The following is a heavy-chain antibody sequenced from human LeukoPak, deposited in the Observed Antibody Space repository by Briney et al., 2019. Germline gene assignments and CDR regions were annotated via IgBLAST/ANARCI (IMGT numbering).Heavy chain of an antibody. CDR1: GYTFTSYA. D-gene: IGHD4/OR15-4a*01. Sequence: ASVKVSCKASGYTFTSYAMHWVRQAPGQRLEWMGWINAGNGNTKYSQKFQGRVTITRDTSASTAYMELSSLRSEDTAVYYCARSQSRGDYRWFDPWGQGTLVTVSS. V-gene: IGHV1-3*01. CDR3: ARSQSRGDYRWFDP. J-gene: IGHJ5*02. CDR2: INAGNGNT.